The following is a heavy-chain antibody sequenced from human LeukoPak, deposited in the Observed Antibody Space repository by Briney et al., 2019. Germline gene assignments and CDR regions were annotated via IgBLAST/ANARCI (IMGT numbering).Heavy chain of an antibody. V-gene: IGHV3-9*01. J-gene: IGHJ4*02. CDR1: GFTFDDYA. CDR2: ISWNSGSI. Sequence: GRSLRLSCAASGFTFDDYAMHWVRQAPGKGLEWVLGISWNSGSIGYADSVKGRFTISRDNAKNSLYLQMNSLRAEDTALYYCAKSPGDVPAAGWDYFDYWGQGTLVTVSS. CDR3: AKSPGDVPAAGWDYFDY. D-gene: IGHD2-2*01.